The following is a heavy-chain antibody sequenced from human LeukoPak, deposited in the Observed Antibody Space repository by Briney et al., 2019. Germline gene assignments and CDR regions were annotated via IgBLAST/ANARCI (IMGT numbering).Heavy chain of an antibody. Sequence: GASVKVSCKASGYTFTSYGISWVRQAPGQGLEWMGWISAYNGNTNYAQKLQGRVTMTTDTSTSTAYMELRSLRSDDTAVYYCARRDRDYGDYLGPEGPELLFDYWGQGTLVTVSS. J-gene: IGHJ4*02. V-gene: IGHV1-18*01. D-gene: IGHD4-17*01. CDR3: ARRDRDYGDYLGPEGPELLFDY. CDR1: GYTFTSYG. CDR2: ISAYNGNT.